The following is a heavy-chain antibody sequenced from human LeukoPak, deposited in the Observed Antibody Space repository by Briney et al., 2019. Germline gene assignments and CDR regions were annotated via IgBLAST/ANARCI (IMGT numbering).Heavy chain of an antibody. CDR2: ISYDGSNK. D-gene: IGHD7-27*01. V-gene: IGHV3-30-3*01. Sequence: GGSLRLSCAASGFTFSSYAMHWVRQAPGKGLEWVAVISYDGSNKYYADSVKGRFTISRDNSKNTLYLQMNSLRAEDTAVYSCARVNKTWGHYYFDYWGQGTLVTVSS. CDR1: GFTFSSYA. CDR3: ARVNKTWGHYYFDY. J-gene: IGHJ4*02.